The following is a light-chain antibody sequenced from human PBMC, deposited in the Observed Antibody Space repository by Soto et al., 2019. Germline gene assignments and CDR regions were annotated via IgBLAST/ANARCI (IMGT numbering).Light chain of an antibody. Sequence: DIQVTQSPPTLSASVGDRVTITCRASQTISTWMAWYQQKPGKAPKLLIYKASYLQSWVPSTFSGSGSGTEFTLTISSLQPDDFATYYCQQYKSYSSWTFGQGTKVDIK. V-gene: IGKV1-5*03. CDR2: KAS. CDR1: QTISTW. CDR3: QQYKSYSSWT. J-gene: IGKJ1*01.